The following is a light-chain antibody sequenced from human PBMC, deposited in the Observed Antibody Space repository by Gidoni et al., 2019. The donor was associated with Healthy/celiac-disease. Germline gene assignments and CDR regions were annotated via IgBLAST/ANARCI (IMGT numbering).Light chain of an antibody. Sequence: IQMTQSPSSLSASVGDRVTITCRASQSISSYLNWYQQKPGKAPKRLIYAASSLQSGVPSRFSGSGSGKDFTLTISSLQPEDFATYYCQQSYSTPLTFGGGTKVESK. J-gene: IGKJ4*01. CDR1: QSISSY. V-gene: IGKV1-39*01. CDR3: QQSYSTPLT. CDR2: AAS.